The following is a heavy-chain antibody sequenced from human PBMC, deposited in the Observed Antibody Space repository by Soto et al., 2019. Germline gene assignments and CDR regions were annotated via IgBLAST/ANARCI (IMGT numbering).Heavy chain of an antibody. CDR1: GGTFSSYA. J-gene: IGHJ6*02. V-gene: IGHV1-69*13. D-gene: IGHD2-8*02. Sequence: SVKVSCKASGGTFSSYAISWVRQAPGQGLEWMGGIIPIFGTANYAQKFQGRVTITADESTSTAYMELSSLRSEDTAVYYCARDGPGGHRGYYYGMDVWGQGTTVTVAS. CDR3: ARDGPGGHRGYYYGMDV. CDR2: IIPIFGTA.